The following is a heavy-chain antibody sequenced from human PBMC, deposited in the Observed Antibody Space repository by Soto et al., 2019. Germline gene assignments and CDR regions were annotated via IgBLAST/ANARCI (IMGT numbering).Heavy chain of an antibody. CDR1: GYTFTSYG. D-gene: IGHD3-9*01. J-gene: IGHJ3*02. Sequence: ASVKVSCKASGYTFTSYGISWVRQAPGQGLEWMGWISAYNGNTNYAQKLQGRVTMTTDTSTSTAYMELRSLGSDDTAVYYCARHVLRYFDWSSDAFDIWGQGTMVTVSS. CDR3: ARHVLRYFDWSSDAFDI. V-gene: IGHV1-18*01. CDR2: ISAYNGNT.